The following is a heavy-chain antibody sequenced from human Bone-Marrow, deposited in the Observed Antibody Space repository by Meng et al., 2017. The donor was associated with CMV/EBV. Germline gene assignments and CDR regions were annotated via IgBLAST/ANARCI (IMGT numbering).Heavy chain of an antibody. CDR3: ARTDPLYYDFWSGYLIFDY. CDR1: GGSISSSNW. V-gene: IGHV4-4*02. D-gene: IGHD3-3*01. CDR2: IYHSGST. Sequence: SEPLSLTCAVSGGSISSSNWWSWVRQPPGKGLEWIGEIYHSGSTNYNPSLKSRVTISVDKSKNQFSLKLSSVTAADTAVYYCARTDPLYYDFWSGYLIFDYWGQGTLVTVSS. J-gene: IGHJ4*02.